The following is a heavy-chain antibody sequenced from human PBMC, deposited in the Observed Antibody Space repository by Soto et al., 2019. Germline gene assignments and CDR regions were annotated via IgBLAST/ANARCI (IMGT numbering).Heavy chain of an antibody. CDR2: IWYDGSNK. J-gene: IGHJ4*02. V-gene: IGHV3-33*01. CDR1: GFTFSSYG. D-gene: IGHD3-22*01. CDR3: ARGTFYYDSSGHYAPEY. Sequence: GSLRLSCAASGFTFSSYGMHWVRQGPGKGLEWVAVIWYDGSNKYYADSVKGRFTISRDNSKNTLYLQMNGLRAEDTAVYYCARGTFYYDSSGHYAPEYWGQGTLVTVSS.